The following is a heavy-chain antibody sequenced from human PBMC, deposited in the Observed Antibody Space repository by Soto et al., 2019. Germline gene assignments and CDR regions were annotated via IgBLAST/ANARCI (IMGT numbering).Heavy chain of an antibody. CDR3: AHSRPPRLLDY. Sequence: QITLKESGPTLVKPTQTLTLTCTFSGFSLSTSGVGVGWIREPPGKALEWLALIYWDDDKRYSPTLNSRLTMTKDTPKNQVVLTMTNMDPLDTATYYCAHSRPPRLLDYWGQGTLVTVST. CDR1: GFSLSTSGVG. CDR2: IYWDDDK. V-gene: IGHV2-5*02. D-gene: IGHD6-6*01. J-gene: IGHJ4*02.